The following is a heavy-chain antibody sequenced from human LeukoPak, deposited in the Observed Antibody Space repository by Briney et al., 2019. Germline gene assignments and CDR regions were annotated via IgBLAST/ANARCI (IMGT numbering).Heavy chain of an antibody. V-gene: IGHV1-18*01. D-gene: IGHD3-10*01. CDR1: GYTFTSYG. J-gene: IGHJ5*02. CDR2: ISAYNGNT. Sequence: GASVKVSCKASGYTFTSYGISWVRQAPGQGLEWMGWISAYNGNTNYAQKLQGRVTMTTDTSTSTAYMELSSLRSDDTAVYYCARPSLWFGELLPFDPWGQGTLVTVSS. CDR3: ARPSLWFGELLPFDP.